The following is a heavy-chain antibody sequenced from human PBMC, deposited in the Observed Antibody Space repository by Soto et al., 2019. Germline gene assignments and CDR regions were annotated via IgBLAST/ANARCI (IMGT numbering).Heavy chain of an antibody. Sequence: SGTLSLTCTVSGGSISSSSYYWGWIRQPPGKGLEWIGSIYYSGSTYYNPSLKSRVTISVDTSKNQFSLKLSSVTAADTAVYYCARHYVHWQQLHRTYYFDYWGQGTLVTVSS. J-gene: IGHJ4*02. CDR1: GGSISSSSYY. CDR3: ARHYVHWQQLHRTYYFDY. CDR2: IYYSGST. D-gene: IGHD6-13*01. V-gene: IGHV4-39*01.